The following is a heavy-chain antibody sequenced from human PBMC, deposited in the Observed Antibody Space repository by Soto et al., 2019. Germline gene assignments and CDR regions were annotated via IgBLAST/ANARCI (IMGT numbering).Heavy chain of an antibody. Sequence: PGGSLRLSCAASGFTFSSYSMNWVRQAPGKGLEWVSSISSSSSYIYYTDSVKGRFTISRDNAKNSLYLQMNSLRAEDTAVYYCARDVSVVAATVAYNWFDPWGQGTLVTVSS. CDR2: ISSSSSYI. CDR3: ARDVSVVAATVAYNWFDP. CDR1: GFTFSSYS. V-gene: IGHV3-21*01. J-gene: IGHJ5*02. D-gene: IGHD2-15*01.